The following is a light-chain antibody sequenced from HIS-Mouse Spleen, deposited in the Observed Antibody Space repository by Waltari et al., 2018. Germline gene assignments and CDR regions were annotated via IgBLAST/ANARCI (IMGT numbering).Light chain of an antibody. V-gene: IGLV1-44*01. CDR2: SNN. CDR3: AAWDDSLNGWV. CDR1: RTNLGSNT. Sequence: QSVLTQPPSASGTPGQRVTISCSGSRTNLGSNTVNWYQQLPGTAPQLLIYSNNERPSGVPDRFSGSKSGTSASLAISGLQSEDEADYYCAAWDDSLNGWVFGGGTKLTVL. J-gene: IGLJ3*02.